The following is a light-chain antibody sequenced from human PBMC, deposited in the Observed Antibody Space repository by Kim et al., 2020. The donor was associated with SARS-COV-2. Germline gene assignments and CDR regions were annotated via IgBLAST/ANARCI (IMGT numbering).Light chain of an antibody. V-gene: IGKV3-20*01. J-gene: IGKJ4*01. Sequence: EIVMTQSPGILSLSPGERATLSCRASQSVSSNYLAWYQQKLGQARRLLIDAASSRATGIPDWFSGSGSGTDFTLTISRLEPEDFAVYYCQQYGSSPRTFGGGTKVDIK. CDR1: QSVSSNY. CDR2: AAS. CDR3: QQYGSSPRT.